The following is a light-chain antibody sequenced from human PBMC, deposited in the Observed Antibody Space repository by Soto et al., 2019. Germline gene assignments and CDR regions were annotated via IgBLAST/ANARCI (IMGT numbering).Light chain of an antibody. J-gene: IGLJ3*02. CDR1: ISDVGGNNY. Sequence: QSVLTQPASVSGSPGQSTTISCSGTISDVGGNNYVSWYQHHPGKDPKVVIYEVRKWPSGVSNRFSGSKSGNTASLTISGLQAEDEADYYCSSYTSSGTWVFGGGTKLTVL. CDR2: EVR. V-gene: IGLV2-14*01. CDR3: SSYTSSGTWV.